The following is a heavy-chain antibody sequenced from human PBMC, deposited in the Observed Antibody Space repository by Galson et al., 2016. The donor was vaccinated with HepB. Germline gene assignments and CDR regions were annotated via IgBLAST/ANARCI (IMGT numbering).Heavy chain of an antibody. CDR2: IRSKANSYAT. CDR3: TGLKEMPTVENAFDI. J-gene: IGHJ3*02. CDR1: GFIFSDSG. D-gene: IGHD5-24*01. V-gene: IGHV3-73*01. Sequence: SLRLSCAASGFIFSDSGIHWVRQASGKGLEWVGRIRSKANSYATASAAPVKGSFTISRDDSENRAYLQMNSLKTEDTAVYYCTGLKEMPTVENAFDIWGQGTMVTVSS.